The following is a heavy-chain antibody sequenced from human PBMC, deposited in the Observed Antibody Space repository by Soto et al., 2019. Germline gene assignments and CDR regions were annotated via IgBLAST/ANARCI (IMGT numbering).Heavy chain of an antibody. CDR2: ISYDGSNK. CDR1: GFTFSSYG. CDR3: ARGGRGGTVTSSARGLDDY. D-gene: IGHD4-17*01. V-gene: IGHV3-30*03. Sequence: QVQLVESGGGVVQPGRSLRLSCAASGFTFSSYGMHWVRQAPGKGLEWVAVISYDGSNKYYADSVKGRFTIARHNSKNSLQLQMSRLRADATIVYYCARGGRGGTVTSSARGLDDYGGQGPLITVSS. J-gene: IGHJ4*02.